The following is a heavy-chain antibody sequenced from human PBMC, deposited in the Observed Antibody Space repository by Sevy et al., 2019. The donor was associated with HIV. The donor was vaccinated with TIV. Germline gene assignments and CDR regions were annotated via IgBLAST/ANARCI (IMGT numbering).Heavy chain of an antibody. CDR1: GGSISSYY. J-gene: IGHJ5*02. CDR3: ARERGTIFGVVPDNWFDP. V-gene: IGHV4-4*07. Sequence: SETLSLTCTVSGGSISSYYWSWIRQPAGKGLEWIGRTSTSGSTNYNPSLKSRVTMSVDTSKNQFSLRWNSVTAADTAVYYCARERGTIFGVVPDNWFDPWGQGTLVTVSS. D-gene: IGHD3-3*01. CDR2: TSTSGST.